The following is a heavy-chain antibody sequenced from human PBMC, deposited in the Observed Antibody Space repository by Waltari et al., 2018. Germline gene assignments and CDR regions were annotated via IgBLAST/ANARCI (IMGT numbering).Heavy chain of an antibody. D-gene: IGHD6-13*01. CDR3: AKGAAAGTFWYYYYYMDV. CDR2: ISGSGGST. Sequence: EVQLLESGGGLVQPGGSLRLSCAASGFTFSSYAMSWVRQAPGEGLEWVSAISGSGGSTYYADSVKGRFTISRDNSKNTLYLQMNSLRAEDTAVYYCAKGAAAGTFWYYYYYMDVWGKGTTVTISS. J-gene: IGHJ6*03. CDR1: GFTFSSYA. V-gene: IGHV3-23*01.